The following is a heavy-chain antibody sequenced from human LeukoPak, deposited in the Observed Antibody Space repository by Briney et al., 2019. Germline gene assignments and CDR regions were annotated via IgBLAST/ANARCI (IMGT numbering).Heavy chain of an antibody. J-gene: IGHJ6*02. Sequence: GGSLRLSCVGSGFTFNSYAVHWVRQAPGKGLEWVAVISYDGSINFYAASVKGRFTISRDNSKNTLYLQMNSLRAEDTALYFCARDRRYCGGGSCYYYYYGMDVWGQGTTVTVSS. CDR1: GFTFNSYA. CDR3: ARDRRYCGGGSCYYYYYGMDV. CDR2: ISYDGSIN. V-gene: IGHV3-30-3*01. D-gene: IGHD2-15*01.